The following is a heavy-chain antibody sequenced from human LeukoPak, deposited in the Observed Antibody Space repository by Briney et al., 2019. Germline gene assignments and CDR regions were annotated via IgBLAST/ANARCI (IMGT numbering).Heavy chain of an antibody. D-gene: IGHD1-26*01. V-gene: IGHV4-34*01. CDR1: GGSFSGYY. J-gene: IGHJ4*02. Sequence: NPSETLSLTCAVYGGSFSGYYWSWIRQPPGKGLEWIGEINHSGSTNYNPSLKSRVTISVDTSKNQFSLKLSSVTAADTAVYYCARAIMGASDYWGQGTLVTVSS. CDR2: INHSGST. CDR3: ARAIMGASDY.